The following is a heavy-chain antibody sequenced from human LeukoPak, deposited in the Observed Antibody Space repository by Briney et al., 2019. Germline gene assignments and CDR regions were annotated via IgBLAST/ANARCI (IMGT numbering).Heavy chain of an antibody. D-gene: IGHD1-14*01. V-gene: IGHV3-21*01. CDR3: ARDVSATGGKDC. CDR2: ISSSSSYI. J-gene: IGHJ4*02. Sequence: GGSLRLSCAASRFTFSSYSMNWVRQAPGKGLEWVSSISSSSSYIYYADSVKGRFTISRDNAKNSLYLQMNSLRDEDTAMYYCARDVSATGGKDCWGQGTLVTVSS. CDR1: RFTFSSYS.